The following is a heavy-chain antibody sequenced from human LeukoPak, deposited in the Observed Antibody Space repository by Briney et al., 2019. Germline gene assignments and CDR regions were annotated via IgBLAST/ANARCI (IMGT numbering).Heavy chain of an antibody. J-gene: IGHJ4*02. CDR3: ARTRGLRYFDWVRGYFDY. CDR2: IYTSGST. Sequence: SETLSLTCTVSGGSISSYYWSWIRQSAGKGLEWIGRIYTSGSTDYNPSLKSRVTMSVDTSKNQFSLKLSSVTAADTAVYYCARTRGLRYFDWVRGYFDYWGQGTLVTVSS. V-gene: IGHV4-4*07. CDR1: GGSISSYY. D-gene: IGHD3-9*01.